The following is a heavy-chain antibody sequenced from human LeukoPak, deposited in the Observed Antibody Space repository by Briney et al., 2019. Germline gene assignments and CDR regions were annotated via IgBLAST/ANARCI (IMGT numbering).Heavy chain of an antibody. Sequence: GGSLRLSCAASGFIFSNYSMNWVRQAPGKGLEWVSYISSSGSTNYYVDSVKGRFTISRDNSKNTLYLQMNSLRAEDTAVYYCAARNPGFKPLDYWGQGTLVTVSS. D-gene: IGHD2-15*01. J-gene: IGHJ4*02. CDR1: GFIFSNYS. CDR2: ISSSGSTN. CDR3: AARNPGFKPLDY. V-gene: IGHV3-48*01.